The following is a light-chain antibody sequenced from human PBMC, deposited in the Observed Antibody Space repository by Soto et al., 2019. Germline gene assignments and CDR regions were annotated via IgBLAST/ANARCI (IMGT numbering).Light chain of an antibody. CDR1: SSDVGGYNY. J-gene: IGLJ3*02. Sequence: QSALTQPASVSGSPGQSITISCTGTSSDVGGYNYVSWYQQHPGKAPKLMIYDVSNRPSGVSNRFSGSKSSNTASLTISGLQAEDEADYYCSSYAGSNNLGVFGGGTKVTVL. CDR2: DVS. V-gene: IGLV2-14*01. CDR3: SSYAGSNNLGV.